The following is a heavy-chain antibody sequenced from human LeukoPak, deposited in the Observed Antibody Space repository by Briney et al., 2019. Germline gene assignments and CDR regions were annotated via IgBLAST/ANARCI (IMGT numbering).Heavy chain of an antibody. V-gene: IGHV3-23*01. Sequence: GGSLRLSCAASGFTFSSYAMNWGRQAPGKGREGVASISGNGGSTYYADSVKGRFTISRDNSRNAVFLQMISPRDDDTAIYYCAKIERWLVHGFDLWGRGTLVTVSS. D-gene: IGHD6-19*01. J-gene: IGHJ2*01. CDR2: ISGNGGST. CDR1: GFTFSSYA. CDR3: AKIERWLVHGFDL.